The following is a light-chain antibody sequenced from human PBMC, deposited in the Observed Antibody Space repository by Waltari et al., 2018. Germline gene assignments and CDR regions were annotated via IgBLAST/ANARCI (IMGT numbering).Light chain of an antibody. V-gene: IGLV1-44*01. Sequence: QSVLTQPPSASGTPGQRVTIPCSGSNSNIGSNTVNWYQQLPTTAPKLLVYGNEQRPSGVPDRFSGSTSGTSASLAISGLQSEDEADYYCAAWDDSLNGYVFGTGTKVTVL. CDR1: NSNIGSNT. CDR2: GNE. CDR3: AAWDDSLNGYV. J-gene: IGLJ1*01.